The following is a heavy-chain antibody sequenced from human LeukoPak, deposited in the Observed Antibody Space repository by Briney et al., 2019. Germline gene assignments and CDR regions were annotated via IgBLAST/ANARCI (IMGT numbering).Heavy chain of an antibody. V-gene: IGHV1-8*01. Sequence: ASVKVSCKASGYTFTSYDINWVRQATGQGLEWMGWMNPNSGNTGYAQKFQGRVTMTRNTSTSTAYMELSSLRSEDTAVYYCASGFGQSSVTNVDYWGQGTLVTVSS. CDR2: MNPNSGNT. J-gene: IGHJ4*02. CDR1: GYTFTSYD. D-gene: IGHD4-17*01. CDR3: ASGFGQSSVTNVDY.